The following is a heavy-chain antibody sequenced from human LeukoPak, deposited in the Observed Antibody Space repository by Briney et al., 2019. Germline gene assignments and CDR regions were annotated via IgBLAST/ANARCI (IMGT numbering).Heavy chain of an antibody. J-gene: IGHJ6*03. D-gene: IGHD4-23*01. V-gene: IGHV4-61*08. Sequence: SETLTLTCTVSGGSFSSGGYYWRWIRQPPGQGLEWIGYIYYSGSTNYNPSLKSRVTISVDTSKNQFSLKLSSLTAADTAVYYCARDLGAVVTPGSYYYYYMVVWGKGTTVTVSS. CDR2: IYYSGST. CDR1: GGSFSSGGYY. CDR3: ARDLGAVVTPGSYYYYYMVV.